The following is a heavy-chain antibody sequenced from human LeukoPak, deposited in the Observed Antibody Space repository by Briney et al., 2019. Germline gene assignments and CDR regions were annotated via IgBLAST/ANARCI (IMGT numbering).Heavy chain of an antibody. CDR3: ASISDFWSGYYSFDY. D-gene: IGHD3-3*01. CDR1: GYTFTSYG. CDR2: ISAYNDNT. V-gene: IGHV1-18*01. Sequence: ASVKVSCKASGYTFTSYGISWVRQAPGQGLEWMGWISAYNDNTNYAQKLQGRVTMTTDTSTSTAYMELRSLRSDDTAVYYCASISDFWSGYYSFDYWGQGTLVTVSS. J-gene: IGHJ4*02.